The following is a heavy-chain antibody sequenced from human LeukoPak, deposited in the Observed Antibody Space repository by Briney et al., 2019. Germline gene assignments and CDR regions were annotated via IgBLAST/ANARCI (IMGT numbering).Heavy chain of an antibody. CDR1: GLIFTNAW. V-gene: IGHV3-15*01. D-gene: IGHD6-13*01. CDR2: IKSKTDGGTI. Sequence: GGSLRLSCAASGLIFTNAWMSWVRQAPGKGLEWVGRIKSKTDGGTIDYAAPVRGRFTISRDDSKNTLYLQMNSLKTEDTAVYYLTTVNSRWYPGGMDVWGQGTTVTVSS. CDR3: TTVNSRWYPGGMDV. J-gene: IGHJ6*02.